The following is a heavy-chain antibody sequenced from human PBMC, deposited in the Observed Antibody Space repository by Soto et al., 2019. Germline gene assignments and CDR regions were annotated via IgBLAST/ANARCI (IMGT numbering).Heavy chain of an antibody. CDR1: GYSFVTYG. CDR2: IGPYKSST. V-gene: IGHV1-18*04. D-gene: IGHD2-8*02. J-gene: IGHJ4*02. Sequence: QIQLVQSGLEVKKPGASVRVSCKTSGYSFVTYGISWVRQAPGQGPEWVAWIGPYKSSTRYSERLQGRVTLSTDMHATTVYMELRSLGPDDTAVYYCARDVQHWWDYPTGGYDYWGQGTLVTVSA. CDR3: ARDVQHWWDYPTGGYDY.